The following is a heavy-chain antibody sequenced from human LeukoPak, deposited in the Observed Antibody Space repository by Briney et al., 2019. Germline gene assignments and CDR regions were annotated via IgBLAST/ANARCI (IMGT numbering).Heavy chain of an antibody. CDR2: IYSGGST. CDR1: GFTVSSNY. Sequence: GGSLRLSCAASGFTVSSNYMSWVRQAPGKGLEWVSVIYSGGSTYYADSVKGRFTISRDNSKNTLYLQMNSLRAEDTAVYYCARNERDGYNYYYYYYMDVWGKGTTVTISS. V-gene: IGHV3-53*01. CDR3: ARNERDGYNYYYYYYMDV. J-gene: IGHJ6*03. D-gene: IGHD5-24*01.